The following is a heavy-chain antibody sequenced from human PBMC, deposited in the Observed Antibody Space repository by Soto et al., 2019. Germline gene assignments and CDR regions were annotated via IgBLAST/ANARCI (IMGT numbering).Heavy chain of an antibody. D-gene: IGHD3-22*01. J-gene: IGHJ6*02. Sequence: GASVKVSCKASGYTFTGYYMHWVRQAPGQGLEWMGWINPNSGDTNYAQKFQGWVTMTRDTSISTAYMELSRLRSDDTAVYYCARERRYYYDSSGYPYYYYGMDVWGQGTTVTVSS. CDR1: GYTFTGYY. CDR3: ARERRYYYDSSGYPYYYYGMDV. V-gene: IGHV1-2*04. CDR2: INPNSGDT.